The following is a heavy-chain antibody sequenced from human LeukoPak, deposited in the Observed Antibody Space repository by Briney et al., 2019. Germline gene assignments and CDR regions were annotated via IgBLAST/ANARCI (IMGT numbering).Heavy chain of an antibody. CDR1: VFTLFTYV. V-gene: IGHV3-33*01. J-gene: IGHJ4*02. D-gene: IGHD1-26*01. CDR3: ARGCYSGTYYFDY. CDR2: VWDDGRNI. Sequence: GGSLRLSRAASVFTLFTYVMHWGRQAPGKGLERVADVWDDGRNIHYVDSVKGRFTISRDNSKRKLYLQMNRLTAEDTAVYYCARGCYSGTYYFDYWGQGTLVTVSS.